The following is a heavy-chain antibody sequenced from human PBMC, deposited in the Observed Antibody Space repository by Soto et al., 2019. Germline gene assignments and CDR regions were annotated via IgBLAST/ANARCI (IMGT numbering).Heavy chain of an antibody. CDR3: ASSYSSSWSGYYYYYGMDV. CDR2: INPNSGGT. Sequence: GASVKVSCKASGYTFTGYYMHCVRQAPGQVLEWMGWINPNSGGTNYAQKFQGWVTMTRDTSISTAYMELSRLRSDDTAVYYCASSYSSSWSGYYYYYGMDVWGQGTTVTVSS. V-gene: IGHV1-2*04. D-gene: IGHD6-13*01. J-gene: IGHJ6*02. CDR1: GYTFTGYY.